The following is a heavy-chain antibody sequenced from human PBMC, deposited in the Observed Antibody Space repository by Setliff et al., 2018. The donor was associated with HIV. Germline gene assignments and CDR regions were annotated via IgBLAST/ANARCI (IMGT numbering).Heavy chain of an antibody. CDR1: GGSFNGYY. D-gene: IGHD2-15*01. Sequence: PSETLSLTCAVYGGSFNGYYWSRIRQPPGKGLEWIGEINHSGSTNYNPSLKSRVTMSVDKSKNQFSLRLSSVTAADTAVYYCARARRAGSGPKYFQHWGQGTLGTSPQ. J-gene: IGHJ1*01. CDR2: INHSGST. CDR3: ARARRAGSGPKYFQH. V-gene: IGHV4-34*01.